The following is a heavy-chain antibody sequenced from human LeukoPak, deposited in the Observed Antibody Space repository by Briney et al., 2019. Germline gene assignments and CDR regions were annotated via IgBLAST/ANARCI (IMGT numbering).Heavy chain of an antibody. V-gene: IGHV3-7*01. J-gene: IGHJ4*02. CDR2: IKQDGSGK. D-gene: IGHD5-24*01. CDR3: ARAMATSTYGLEY. CDR1: GFTYSAYW. Sequence: GGSLRLSCVASGFTYSAYWMTWVRQAPGKGLEWVANIKQDGSGKYYVDSVKGRFTISRDNAKNSLYLQMNSLRAEDTAVYYCARAMATSTYGLEYWGQGILVSVSS.